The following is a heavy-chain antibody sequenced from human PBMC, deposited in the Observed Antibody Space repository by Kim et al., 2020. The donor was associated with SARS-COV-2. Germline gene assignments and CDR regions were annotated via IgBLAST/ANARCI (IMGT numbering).Heavy chain of an antibody. CDR1: GYSFTSYW. CDR3: ARLRGGMITFGGVIAHPYYFDY. Sequence: GESLKISCKGSGYSFTSYWIGWVRQMPGKGLEWMGIIYPGDSDTRYSPSFQDQVTISADKSISTAYLQWSSLKASDTAMYYCARLRGGMITFGGVIAHPYYFDYWGQGTLVTVSS. V-gene: IGHV5-51*01. CDR2: IYPGDSDT. J-gene: IGHJ4*02. D-gene: IGHD3-16*02.